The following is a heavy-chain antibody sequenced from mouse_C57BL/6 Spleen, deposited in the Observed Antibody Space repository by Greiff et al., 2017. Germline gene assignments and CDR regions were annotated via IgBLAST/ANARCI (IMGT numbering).Heavy chain of an antibody. D-gene: IGHD2-1*01. Sequence: QVQLKESGAELVKPGASVKMSCKASGYTFTSYWITWVKQRPGQGLEWIGDIYPGSGSTNYNEKFKSKATLTVDTSSSTAYMQLSSLTSEDSAVYYCARYHGNFPMDYWGQGTSVTVSS. CDR3: ARYHGNFPMDY. V-gene: IGHV1-55*01. J-gene: IGHJ4*01. CDR2: IYPGSGST. CDR1: GYTFTSYW.